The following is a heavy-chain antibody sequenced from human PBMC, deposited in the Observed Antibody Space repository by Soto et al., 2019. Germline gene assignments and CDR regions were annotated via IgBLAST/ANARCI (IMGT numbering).Heavy chain of an antibody. D-gene: IGHD2-15*01. CDR3: TREAHGGNFES. CDR1: GGRFNTNA. J-gene: IGHJ4*02. CDR2: IIAIFDIA. Sequence: QVQLVQSGAEVKKPGSSVKVSCKVSGGRFNTNAISWLRQAPGQGLEWMGGIIAIFDIANYAQKFQDRVTMTADESTSTAYMELSSLRSDDTAVYFCTREAHGGNFESWGQGTLVTVSS. V-gene: IGHV1-69*12.